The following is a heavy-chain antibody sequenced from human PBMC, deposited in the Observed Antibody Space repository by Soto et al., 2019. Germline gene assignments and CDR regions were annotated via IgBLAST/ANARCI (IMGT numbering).Heavy chain of an antibody. V-gene: IGHV1-18*04. Sequence: GASVKVSCKASGYTFTSYGISWVRQAPGQGLEWMGWISAYNGNTNYAQKPQGRVTMTTDTSTSTAYMELRSLRSDDTAVYYCARREVAATRGAFDIWGQGTMVTVSS. J-gene: IGHJ3*02. CDR1: GYTFTSYG. D-gene: IGHD2-15*01. CDR2: ISAYNGNT. CDR3: ARREVAATRGAFDI.